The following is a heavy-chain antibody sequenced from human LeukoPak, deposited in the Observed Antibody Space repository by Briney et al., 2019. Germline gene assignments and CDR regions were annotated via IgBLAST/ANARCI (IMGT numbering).Heavy chain of an antibody. J-gene: IGHJ4*02. V-gene: IGHV3-30*18. Sequence: GGSLRLSCAASGFTFSSYGMHWVRQAPGKGLEWVAVISYDGSNKYYADSVKGRFTISRDNSKNTLYLQMNSLRAEDTAVYYCAKDRRSRYGSGSYYNTPPDYWGQGTLVTVSS. CDR1: GFTFSSYG. D-gene: IGHD3-10*01. CDR2: ISYDGSNK. CDR3: AKDRRSRYGSGSYYNTPPDY.